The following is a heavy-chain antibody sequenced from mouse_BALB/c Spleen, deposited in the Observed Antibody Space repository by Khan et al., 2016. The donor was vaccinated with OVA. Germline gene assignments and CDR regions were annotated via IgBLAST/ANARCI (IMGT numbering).Heavy chain of an antibody. Sequence: EVQLVESGPGLVKSSQSLSLTCTVTGYSITSEYAWNWIRHFPGNKLEWMGYINYSGYTRYNPSLKSRISITRDTSKNQFFLQLNSVTTEDTATYYCTRKDYYDYDPFPYWGQGTLVTVSA. J-gene: IGHJ3*01. V-gene: IGHV3-2*02. CDR3: TRKDYYDYDPFPY. CDR2: INYSGYT. CDR1: GYSITSEYA. D-gene: IGHD2-4*01.